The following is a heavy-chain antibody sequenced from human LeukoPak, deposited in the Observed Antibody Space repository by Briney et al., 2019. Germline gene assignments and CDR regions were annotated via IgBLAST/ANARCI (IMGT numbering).Heavy chain of an antibody. CDR3: AKAMRGSALVFDY. D-gene: IGHD2-15*01. Sequence: GGSLRLSCAASGFTLSNYAMSWVRQAPGKGLEWVSTITGSGGSTYYADSVEGRFTISRDNSKNTLYLQMNSLGAEDTAVFYCAKAMRGSALVFDYWGQGTLVTVSS. CDR1: GFTLSNYA. V-gene: IGHV3-23*01. CDR2: ITGSGGST. J-gene: IGHJ4*02.